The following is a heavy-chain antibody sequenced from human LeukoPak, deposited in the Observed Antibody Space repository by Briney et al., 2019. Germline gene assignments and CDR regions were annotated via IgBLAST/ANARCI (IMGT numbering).Heavy chain of an antibody. CDR3: ARDSPGYLAYDS. D-gene: IGHD1-1*01. J-gene: IGHJ4*02. CDR2: IREDGSAT. V-gene: IGHV3-7*04. Sequence: GGSLRLSCAASGFTFSTYWMTWVRQAPGKGPEWVANIREDGSATYYVDSVKGRFTISRDNAKKSLYLQMNSPRAEDTAVYYCARDSPGYLAYDSWGQGTLVTVSS. CDR1: GFTFSTYW.